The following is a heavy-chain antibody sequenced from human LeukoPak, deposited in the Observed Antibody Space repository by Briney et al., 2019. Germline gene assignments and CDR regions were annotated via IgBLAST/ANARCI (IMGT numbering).Heavy chain of an antibody. CDR2: INDRGNT. CDR3: ARSSSASYHHAFGL. J-gene: IGHJ4*02. V-gene: IGHV4-59*01. CDR1: GGSLNIYY. Sequence: SETLSLTCTVSGGSLNIYYWSWLRQSLGKGLEWIAFINDRGNTNYIPSLMSRVTISMDTSKSQFSLTLNSVTPADAGVYFCARSSSASYHHAFGLWGQGILVTVSP. D-gene: IGHD3-10*01.